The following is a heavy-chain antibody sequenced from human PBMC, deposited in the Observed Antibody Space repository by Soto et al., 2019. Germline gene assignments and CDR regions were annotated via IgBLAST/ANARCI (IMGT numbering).Heavy chain of an antibody. D-gene: IGHD3-3*01. V-gene: IGHV3-30-3*01. J-gene: IGHJ6*02. CDR1: GFTFSSYA. CDR3: ARGNPYYDFWSGFRGAPDYYYYYYGMDV. Sequence: QVQLVESGGGVVQPGRSLRLSCAASGFTFSSYAMHWVRQAPGKGLEWVAVISYDGSNKYYADSVKGRFTISRDNSKNTLYLQMNSLRAEDTAVYYCARGNPYYDFWSGFRGAPDYYYYYYGMDVWGQGTTVTVSS. CDR2: ISYDGSNK.